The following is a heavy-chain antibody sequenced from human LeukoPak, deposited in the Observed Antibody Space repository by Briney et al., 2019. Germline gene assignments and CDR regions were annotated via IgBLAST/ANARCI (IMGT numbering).Heavy chain of an antibody. D-gene: IGHD2-15*01. CDR1: GLSFGDYT. CDR2: ISRNGAAT. J-gene: IGHJ4*02. CDR3: ARGDCSGGSCYLSLTTIDY. V-gene: IGHV3-43*01. Sequence: GGSLRLSCEASGLSFGDYTMHWVRQAPGKGLEWVSLISRNGAATKYADSVRGRFTVSRDNAKNSLYLQMNSLRAEDTAVYYCARGDCSGGSCYLSLTTIDYWGQGTLVTVSS.